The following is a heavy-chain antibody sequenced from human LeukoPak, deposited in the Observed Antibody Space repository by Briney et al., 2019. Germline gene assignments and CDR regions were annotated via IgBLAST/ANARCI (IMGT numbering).Heavy chain of an antibody. CDR3: ARDLEGYGDRNYYYMDV. Sequence: SETLSLTCTVSGGSISSYYWSWIRQPPGRGLEWIGYIYYSGSTNYNPSLKSRVTISVDTSKNQFSLKLSSVTAADTAVYYCARDLEGYGDRNYYYMDVWGKGTTVTISS. J-gene: IGHJ6*03. V-gene: IGHV4-59*01. CDR1: GGSISSYY. CDR2: IYYSGST. D-gene: IGHD4-17*01.